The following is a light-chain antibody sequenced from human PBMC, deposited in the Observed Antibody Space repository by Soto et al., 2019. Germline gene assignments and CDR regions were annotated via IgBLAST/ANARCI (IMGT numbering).Light chain of an antibody. V-gene: IGLV2-8*01. CDR3: SSYAGFDMDV. CDR1: YNDVGGYKF. Sequence: QSLLTQPPWASGSPGQSCTISCTGTYNDVGGYKFVSWYQQHPGKAPKLLIYEVTQRPSGVPDRFSGSKTGNTASLTVSGLQPEDEADYYCSSYAGFDMDVFGTGTKVTVL. J-gene: IGLJ1*01. CDR2: EVT.